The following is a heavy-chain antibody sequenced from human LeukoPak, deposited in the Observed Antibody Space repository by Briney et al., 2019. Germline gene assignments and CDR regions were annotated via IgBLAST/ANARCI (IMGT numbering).Heavy chain of an antibody. CDR2: INPNSGGT. CDR3: ARQLGPTTPTYY. J-gene: IGHJ4*02. V-gene: IGHV1-2*06. Sequence: ASVKVSCKASGYTFTGYYMHWVRQAPGQGLEWMGRINPNSGGTNYAQKFQGRVTMTRDTSISTAYMELSRLRSDDMAVYYCARQLGPTTPTYYWGQGTLVTVSS. D-gene: IGHD7-27*01. CDR1: GYTFTGYY.